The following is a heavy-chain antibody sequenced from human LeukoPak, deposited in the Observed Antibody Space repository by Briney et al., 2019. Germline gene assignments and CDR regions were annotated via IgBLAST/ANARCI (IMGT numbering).Heavy chain of an antibody. CDR2: IYASGST. Sequence: SETLSLTCTVSGGSISSYYWSWIRQPAGNGLEWIGRIYASGSTNANPSLKSRVTMSVATSKNQFSLRLTSVTAADTAVYYCARGYGDIEYWGQGILVTVSS. CDR3: ARGYGDIEY. J-gene: IGHJ4*02. V-gene: IGHV4-4*07. D-gene: IGHD4-17*01. CDR1: GGSISSYY.